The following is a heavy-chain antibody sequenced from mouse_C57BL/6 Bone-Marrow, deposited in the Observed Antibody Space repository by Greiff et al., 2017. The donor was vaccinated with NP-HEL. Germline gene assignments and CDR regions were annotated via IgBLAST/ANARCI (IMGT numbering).Heavy chain of an antibody. CDR2: IFPGSGST. Sequence: VQLQQSGPELVKPGASVKISCKASGYTFTDYYINWVKQRPGQGLEWIGWIFPGSGSTYYNEKFKGKATLTVDKSSSTAYMLLSSLTSEDSAVYFCARNGYYGSRGDWYFDVWGTGTTVTVSS. CDR1: GYTFTDYY. J-gene: IGHJ1*03. V-gene: IGHV1-75*01. D-gene: IGHD1-1*01. CDR3: ARNGYYGSRGDWYFDV.